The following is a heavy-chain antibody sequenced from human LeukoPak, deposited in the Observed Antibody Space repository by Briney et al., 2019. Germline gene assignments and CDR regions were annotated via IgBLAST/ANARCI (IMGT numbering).Heavy chain of an antibody. CDR1: GFTFSTSA. V-gene: IGHV3-64*01. J-gene: IGHJ3*02. CDR3: AKDRQYCSSTSCYTVGAFDI. D-gene: IGHD2-2*02. CDR2: ISSNGGTT. Sequence: PGGSLRLSCAASGFTFSTSAMHWVRQAPGKGLEYVSGISSNGGTTYYANSVKGRFTISRDNSKSTLYLQMGSLRAEDMAVYYCAKDRQYCSSTSCYTVGAFDIWGQGTMVTVSS.